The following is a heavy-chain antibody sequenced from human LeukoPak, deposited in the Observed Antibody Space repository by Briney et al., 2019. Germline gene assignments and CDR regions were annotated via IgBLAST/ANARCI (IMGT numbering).Heavy chain of an antibody. V-gene: IGHV4-4*02. J-gene: IGHJ6*03. CDR1: GASISSSNW. Sequence: SGTLSLTCAVSGASISSSNWWSWVRQPPGKGLEWIGEIYHSGSTNYNPSLKSRVTISVDTSKNQFSLKLSSVTAADTAVYYCASSGWSGYYYYYMDVWGKGTTVTVSS. CDR2: IYHSGST. D-gene: IGHD6-19*01. CDR3: ASSGWSGYYYYYMDV.